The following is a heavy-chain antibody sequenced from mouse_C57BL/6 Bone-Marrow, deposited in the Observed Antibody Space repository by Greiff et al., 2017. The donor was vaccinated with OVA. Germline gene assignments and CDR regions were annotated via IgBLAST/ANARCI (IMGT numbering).Heavy chain of an antibody. CDR2: IDPSDSYT. D-gene: IGHD1-1*01. Sequence: QVQLQQPGAELVKPGASVKLSCKASGYTFTSYWMPWVKQRPGQGLEWIGEIDPSDSYTNYNQKFKGKATLTVDTSSSTAYMQLSSLTSEDSAVYYCARDYYGSYYFNYWGQGTTLTVSA. CDR1: GYTFTSYW. CDR3: ARDYYGSYYFNY. J-gene: IGHJ2*01. V-gene: IGHV1-50*01.